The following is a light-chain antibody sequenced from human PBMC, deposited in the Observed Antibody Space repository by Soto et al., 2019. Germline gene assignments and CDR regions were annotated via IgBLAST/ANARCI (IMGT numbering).Light chain of an antibody. Sequence: EIVLTQSPATLSLSPGERATLSCRASQSIGLAIAWYQHKPGQAPRPLIFDASQRATGIPARFRGSGSGTDFTLSISGLGPEDFAVYYCQQRTDRPPWTFGQGTKVDI. CDR1: QSIGLA. CDR3: QQRTDRPPWT. CDR2: DAS. V-gene: IGKV3-11*01. J-gene: IGKJ1*01.